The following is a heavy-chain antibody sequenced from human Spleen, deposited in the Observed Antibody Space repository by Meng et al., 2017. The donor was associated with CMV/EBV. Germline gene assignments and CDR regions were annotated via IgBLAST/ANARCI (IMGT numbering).Heavy chain of an antibody. Sequence: ASVKVSCKASGYTFTGYYMHWVRQAPGQGLEWMGWINPNSGGTNYEQKFQGRVTMTRDTTISTAYMELSRLRSDDTAVYYCARVEEDGRSSWYYYYYYYGMDVWGQGTTVTVSS. D-gene: IGHD6-13*01. J-gene: IGHJ6*02. CDR1: GYTFTGYY. CDR2: INPNSGGT. V-gene: IGHV1-2*02. CDR3: ARVEEDGRSSWYYYYYYYGMDV.